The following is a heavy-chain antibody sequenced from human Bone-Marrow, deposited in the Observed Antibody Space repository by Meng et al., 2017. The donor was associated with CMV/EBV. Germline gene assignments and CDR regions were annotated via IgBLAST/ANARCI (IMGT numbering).Heavy chain of an antibody. CDR2: IYWDDDK. D-gene: IGHD1-1*01. J-gene: IGHJ4*02. V-gene: IGHV2-5*02. Sequence: LSTSGVGVGWIRQSPGKAVEWLALIYWDDDKRYSPSLRSRLTITKDTPRNQVDLTMTNMAPVDTATYYCAHRRGLQGYWDAGYFDYWGQGTLVTVSS. CDR1: LSTSGVG. CDR3: AHRRGLQGYWDAGYFDY.